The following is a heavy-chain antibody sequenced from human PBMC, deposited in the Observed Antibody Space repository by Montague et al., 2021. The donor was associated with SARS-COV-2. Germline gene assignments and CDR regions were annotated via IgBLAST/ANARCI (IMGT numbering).Heavy chain of an antibody. V-gene: IGHV4-59*02. CDR3: ARETMTADAFDI. CDR1: GASVGSSD. D-gene: IGHD1-14*01. J-gene: IGHJ3*02. Sequence: SETLSLTCTVSGASVGSSDWGWIRQSPGQGLEWIGYFYSVGSTDYNPSLTSRATISRDTSKNQFSLTVRSVTAAATAVYYCARETMTADAFDIWGQGTMVTVSS. CDR2: FYSVGST.